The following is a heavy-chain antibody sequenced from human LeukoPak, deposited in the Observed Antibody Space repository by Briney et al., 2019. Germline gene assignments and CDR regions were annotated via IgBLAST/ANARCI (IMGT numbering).Heavy chain of an antibody. CDR2: IYTGGNT. V-gene: IGHV3-53*01. CDR1: GFTVSNTY. J-gene: IGHJ3*02. CDR3: AGVMRGAFDI. Sequence: GAALRLSCAASGFTVSNTYMTWVRQAPGKGLEWVSLIYTGGNTYYADSVKGRFTISRDNSNNTLYLQLDSLRAEDTAIYYCAGVMRGAFDIWGQGTLVTVSS.